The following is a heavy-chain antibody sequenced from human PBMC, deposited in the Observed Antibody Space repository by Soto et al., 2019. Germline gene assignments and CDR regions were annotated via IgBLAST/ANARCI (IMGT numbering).Heavy chain of an antibody. Sequence: GGSLRLSCAASGFTFSDYYMTWIRQAPGKGLEWVSYISSSGGLIYYADSVKGRFTISRDNPRNSLYLQMNSLRAEDTAVYYCARYDSSGYYWPYYYYGMDVWGQGTTVTVSS. J-gene: IGHJ6*02. CDR3: ARYDSSGYYWPYYYYGMDV. V-gene: IGHV3-11*04. CDR1: GFTFSDYY. CDR2: ISSSGGLI. D-gene: IGHD3-22*01.